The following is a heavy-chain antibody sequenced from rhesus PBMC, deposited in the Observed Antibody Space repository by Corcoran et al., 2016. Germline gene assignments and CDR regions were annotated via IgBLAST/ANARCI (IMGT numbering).Heavy chain of an antibody. CDR1: GFTFSSYG. V-gene: IGHV3S5*01. CDR3: AKDRDAFDC. CDR2: ISNGGGST. Sequence: EVQLVESGGGLVQPGGSLRLSCAASGFTFSSYGMSWVRQAPGKGLAWVSYISNGGGSTYYADSVKGRFTISRDNSKNTLSLQMNSLRAEDTAVYYCAKDRDAFDCWGQGLRVTVSS. J-gene: IGHJ3*01.